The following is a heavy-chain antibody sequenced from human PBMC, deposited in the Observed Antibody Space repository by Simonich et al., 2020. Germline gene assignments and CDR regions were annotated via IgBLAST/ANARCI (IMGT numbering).Heavy chain of an antibody. CDR2: DRPYNGNT. J-gene: IGHJ3*02. CDR1: GYTFTSYG. CDR3: ARSTTGTTAFDI. Sequence: QVQLVQSGAEVKKPGASVKVSCKASGYTFTSYGISWVGQAPGQGLEGMGWDRPYNGNTNYAQKLQGRVTMTTDTSTSTAYMELRSLRSDDTAVYYCARSTTGTTAFDIWGQGTMVTVSS. D-gene: IGHD1-1*01. V-gene: IGHV1-18*01.